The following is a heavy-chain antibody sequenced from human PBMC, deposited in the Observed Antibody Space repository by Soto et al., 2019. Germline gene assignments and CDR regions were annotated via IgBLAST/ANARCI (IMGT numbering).Heavy chain of an antibody. Sequence: GASVKVSCKASGYTFTSYYMHWVRQAPGQGLEWMGIINPSGGSTSYAQKFQGRVTMTRDTSTSTVYMELSSLRSEDTAVYYCARGGFNYYDSSGPRQYGMDVWGQGTTVTVSS. CDR3: ARGGFNYYDSSGPRQYGMDV. CDR1: GYTFTSYY. D-gene: IGHD3-22*01. V-gene: IGHV1-46*01. J-gene: IGHJ6*02. CDR2: INPSGGST.